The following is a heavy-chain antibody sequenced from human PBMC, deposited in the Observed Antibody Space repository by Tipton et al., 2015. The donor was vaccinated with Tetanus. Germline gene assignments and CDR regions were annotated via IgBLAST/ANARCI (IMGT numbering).Heavy chain of an antibody. Sequence: SLRLSCAASGMTLSYFAMSWVRQAPGKGLEWVSGISGSGDRIFYADSVKGRFTVSRENAKNTMYLQMNSLRAEDTATYYCAKLKSRGDSSAIEHWGQGTLVTVSS. J-gene: IGHJ4*02. CDR1: GMTLSYFA. CDR2: ISGSGDRI. CDR3: AKLKSRGDSSAIEH. D-gene: IGHD2-21*02. V-gene: IGHV3-23*01.